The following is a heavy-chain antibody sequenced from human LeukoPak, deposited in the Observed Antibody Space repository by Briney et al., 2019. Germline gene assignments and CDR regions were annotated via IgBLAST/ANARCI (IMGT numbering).Heavy chain of an antibody. CDR1: GGTFSSYA. Sequence: GASVKVSCKASGGTFSSYAISWVRQAPGQGLEWMGGIIPIFGTANYAQKVQGRVTITADESTSTAYMELSSLRSEDTAVYYCARDGHCSGGSCYQYAFDIWGQGTMVTVSS. J-gene: IGHJ3*02. V-gene: IGHV1-69*13. CDR2: IIPIFGTA. CDR3: ARDGHCSGGSCYQYAFDI. D-gene: IGHD2-15*01.